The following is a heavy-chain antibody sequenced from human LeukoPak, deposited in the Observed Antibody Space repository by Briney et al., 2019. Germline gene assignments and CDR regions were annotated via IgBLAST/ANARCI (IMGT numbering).Heavy chain of an antibody. Sequence: GGSLRLSCVASPFTFTSYSLIWVRQAPGKGLEWVSSITTSSRYIYYADSVKGRFTISRDNAKNSLYLQMNNLRAEDTAVYYCARDYSPPHYYDSSGYFDSWGQGPLVTVSS. J-gene: IGHJ4*02. CDR2: ITTSSRYI. CDR1: PFTFTSYS. D-gene: IGHD3-22*01. V-gene: IGHV3-21*01. CDR3: ARDYSPPHYYDSSGYFDS.